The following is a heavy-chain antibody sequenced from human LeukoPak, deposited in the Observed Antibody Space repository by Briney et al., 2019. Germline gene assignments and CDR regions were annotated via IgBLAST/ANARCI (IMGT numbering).Heavy chain of an antibody. J-gene: IGHJ4*02. CDR2: INPKNGDT. Sequence: ASVKVSCKASGYTFVNYYIHWVRQAPGQGLQWMGWINPKNGDTHYTQKFQDRDTMTSDTSISTLYMELSRLRSDDTAIYYCARRGSYFDSWGQGTLVTVSS. D-gene: IGHD3-10*01. CDR3: ARRGSYFDS. CDR1: GYTFVNYY. V-gene: IGHV1-2*02.